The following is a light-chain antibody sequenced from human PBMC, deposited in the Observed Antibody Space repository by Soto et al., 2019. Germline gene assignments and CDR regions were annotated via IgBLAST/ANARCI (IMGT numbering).Light chain of an antibody. Sequence: DIQLTQSPSFLSASVGDRFTITCRASQGISSYLAWYQQKPGKAPKLLIYAASTLQSGVPSRFSGSGSGTDFTLTISSLEPEDFAVYYCQQRSSWPPITFGQGTRLEI. CDR1: QGISSY. J-gene: IGKJ5*01. CDR2: AAS. V-gene: IGKV1-9*01. CDR3: QQRSSWPPIT.